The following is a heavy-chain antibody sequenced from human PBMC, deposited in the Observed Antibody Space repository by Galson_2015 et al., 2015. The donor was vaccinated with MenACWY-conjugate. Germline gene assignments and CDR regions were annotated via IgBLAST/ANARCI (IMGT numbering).Heavy chain of an antibody. V-gene: IGHV3-15*01. Sequence: SLRLSCAASGFTFTNAWMSWVRQAPGKGLEWVGRIKSKAKGGTTDYAAPVKDRFTISRYDSKNTLYLQMNSLKTEDTAVYYCATYYYFDSSGYFDYWGQGTLVTVSS. CDR2: IKSKAKGGTT. CDR3: ATYYYFDSSGYFDY. J-gene: IGHJ4*02. CDR1: GFTFTNAW. D-gene: IGHD3-22*01.